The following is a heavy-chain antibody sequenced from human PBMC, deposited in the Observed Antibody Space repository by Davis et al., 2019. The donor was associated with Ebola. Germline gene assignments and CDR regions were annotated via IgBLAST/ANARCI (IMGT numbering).Heavy chain of an antibody. CDR2: MNPNSGNT. Sequence: ASVKVSCKASGYTFTGCDINWVRQATGQGLEWMGWMNPNSGNTGYAQKFQGRVTMTRENSMSTAYMELSSLRSEDTAVYFCARGGVAYSDLDYWGQGTLVAVSS. CDR1: GYTFTGCD. V-gene: IGHV1-8*01. CDR3: ARGGVAYSDLDY. D-gene: IGHD2-21*01. J-gene: IGHJ4*02.